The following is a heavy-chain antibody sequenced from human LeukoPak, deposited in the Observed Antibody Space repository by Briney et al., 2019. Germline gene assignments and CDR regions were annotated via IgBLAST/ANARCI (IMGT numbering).Heavy chain of an antibody. D-gene: IGHD6-19*01. Sequence: GGSLRLCCAASGFTFYTYAMHWVRQAPGKGLEWVAVIWYDETTKYYADSVKGRITISRDNSKSTLYLQMSSLRAEDTGIYYCVRDKWRDGWSNSFDFWGQGTLVTVSS. CDR3: VRDKWRDGWSNSFDF. CDR1: GFTFYTYA. V-gene: IGHV3-33*01. CDR2: IWYDETTK. J-gene: IGHJ4*02.